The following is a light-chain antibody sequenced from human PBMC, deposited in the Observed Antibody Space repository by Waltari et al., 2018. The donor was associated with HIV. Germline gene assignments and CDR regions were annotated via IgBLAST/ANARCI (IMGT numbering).Light chain of an antibody. CDR1: QGIRSY. CDR3: QQLDSYPLT. CDR2: AAS. V-gene: IGKV1-9*01. J-gene: IGKJ3*01. Sequence: DIQLTQSPSFLSASVGVRVTITCRASQGIRSYLAWYQQKPGKAPKFLIYAASTLQSGVPLRISGSGSGTEFTLTISSLQPEDSATYYCQQLDSYPLTFGPGTRV.